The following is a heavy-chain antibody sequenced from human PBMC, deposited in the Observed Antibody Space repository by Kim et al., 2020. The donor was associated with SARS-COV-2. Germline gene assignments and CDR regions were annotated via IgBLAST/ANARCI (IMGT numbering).Heavy chain of an antibody. CDR2: IWYDGSNK. V-gene: IGHV3-33*06. J-gene: IGHJ4*01. D-gene: IGHD3-9*01. CDR3: AKEGEILTGYYYFDY. Sequence: GGSLRLSCAASGFTFSSYGMHWVRQAPGKGLEWVAVIWYDGSNKYYADSVKGRFTISRDNSKNTLYLQMNSLRAEDTAAYYCAKEGEILTGYYYFDYWG. CDR1: GFTFSSYG.